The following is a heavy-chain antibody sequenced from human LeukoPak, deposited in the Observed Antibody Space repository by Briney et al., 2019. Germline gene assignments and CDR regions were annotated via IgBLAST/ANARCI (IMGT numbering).Heavy chain of an antibody. CDR2: IRYDGSNK. J-gene: IGHJ6*03. CDR3: TKVATFLNYYYYYYMDV. CDR1: GFTVSNYE. V-gene: IGHV3-30*02. Sequence: GGSLRLSCAASGFTVSNYEMNWVRQAPGKGLEWVAFIRYDGSNKYYADSVKGRFTISRDNSKNTLYLQMNSLRAEDTAVYYCTKVATFLNYYYYYYMDVWGKGTTVTVSS. D-gene: IGHD5-12*01.